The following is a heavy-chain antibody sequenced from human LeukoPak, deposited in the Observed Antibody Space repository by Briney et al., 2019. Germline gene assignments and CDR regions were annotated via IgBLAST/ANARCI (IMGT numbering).Heavy chain of an antibody. J-gene: IGHJ3*02. CDR3: AKVGCSGGNCYAAFDI. V-gene: IGHV3-30*18. CDR1: GFTFSSYA. D-gene: IGHD2-15*01. CDR2: ISYDGSVK. Sequence: HGGSLRLSCAASGFTFSSYAMHWVRQAPGKGLEWVAVISYDGSVKFYADSVKGRFTISRDNSKNTLYLQMNSLRAGDTSVYYCAKVGCSGGNCYAAFDIWGQGTMVTVSS.